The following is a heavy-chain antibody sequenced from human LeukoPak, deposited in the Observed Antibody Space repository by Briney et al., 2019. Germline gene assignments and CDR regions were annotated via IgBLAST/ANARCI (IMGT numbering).Heavy chain of an antibody. D-gene: IGHD6-6*01. V-gene: IGHV1-18*01. CDR2: ISAYNGNT. CDR3: ARVGSSPSLVGYYYYMDV. CDR1: GYTFTSYG. J-gene: IGHJ6*03. Sequence: ASVKVSCKASGYTFTSYGISWVRQAPGLGLEWMGWISAYNGNTNYAQKLQGRVTMNTDTSTSTAYMELRSLRSDDTAVYYCARVGSSPSLVGYYYYMDVWGKGTTVTVSS.